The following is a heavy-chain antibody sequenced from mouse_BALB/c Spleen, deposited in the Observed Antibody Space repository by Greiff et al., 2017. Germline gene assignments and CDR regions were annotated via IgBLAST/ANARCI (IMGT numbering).Heavy chain of an antibody. CDR2: INPSNGGT. CDR3: TRSRRDYAMDY. D-gene: IGHD3-2*02. J-gene: IGHJ4*01. V-gene: IGHV1S81*02. Sequence: QVQLKQPGAELVKPGASVKLSCKASGYTFTSYYMYWVKQRPGQGLEWIGGINPSNGGTNFNEKFKSKATLTVDKSSSTAYMQLSSLTSEDSAVYYWTRSRRDYAMDYWGQGTSVTVSS. CDR1: GYTFTSYY.